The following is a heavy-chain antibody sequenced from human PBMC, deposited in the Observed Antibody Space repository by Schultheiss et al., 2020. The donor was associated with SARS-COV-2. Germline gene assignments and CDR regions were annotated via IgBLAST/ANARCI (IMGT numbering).Heavy chain of an antibody. D-gene: IGHD3/OR15-3a*01. CDR3: ARGGLSYGMDV. CDR2: IIPILGIA. CDR1: GGTFSSYA. J-gene: IGHJ6*02. Sequence: SVKVSCKASGGTFSSYAINWVRQATGQGLEWMGRIIPILGIANYAQKFQGRVTITADKSTSTAYMELSSLRSEDTAVYYCARGGLSYGMDVWGQGTTVTVSS. V-gene: IGHV1-69*04.